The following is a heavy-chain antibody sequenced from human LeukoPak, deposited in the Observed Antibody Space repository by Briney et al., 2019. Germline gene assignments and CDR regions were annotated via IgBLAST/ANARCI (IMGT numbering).Heavy chain of an antibody. CDR3: AKGDSSGWYAFDS. Sequence: WGSLRLSWAASGSTFSSYAMSWIRQAPGKGLEWVSGIRESGGRTYYADSVKGRFTISTDNSKNSMYLDMNSLRAEDTALYYCAKGDSSGWYAFDSWGQGTLVTVSS. D-gene: IGHD6-13*01. J-gene: IGHJ5*01. V-gene: IGHV3-23*01. CDR1: GSTFSSYA. CDR2: IRESGGRT.